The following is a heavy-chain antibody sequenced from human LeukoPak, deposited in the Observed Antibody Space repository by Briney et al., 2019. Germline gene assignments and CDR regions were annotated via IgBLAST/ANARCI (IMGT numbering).Heavy chain of an antibody. V-gene: IGHV3-74*01. J-gene: IGHJ4*02. CDR1: GFTYGSYL. D-gene: IGHD1-26*01. Sequence: GGSLRLSCAASGFTYGSYLMRWVRQAPGKGLVWVSRISPDGRSTNYADFVKGRFTVSRDNAMNTVYLQMNSLRTEDTALYYCIRGASGGHYVIDYWGQGTLVTVSS. CDR2: ISPDGRST. CDR3: IRGASGGHYVIDY.